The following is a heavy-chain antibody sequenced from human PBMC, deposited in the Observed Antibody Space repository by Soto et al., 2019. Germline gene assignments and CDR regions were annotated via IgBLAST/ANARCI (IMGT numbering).Heavy chain of an antibody. Sequence: QITLKESGPPVVKPTQTLTLTCTFSGFSLNTASGVGVGWIRQPPGKALEWLAIVYWDDDKRYSTSLKSRLTITMYTSKNPVVLTMTTMDPVDTASYCCVRAQWFGVPFDYWGQATLVTVSS. CDR2: VYWDDDK. CDR3: VRAQWFGVPFDY. D-gene: IGHD3-10*01. J-gene: IGHJ4*02. CDR1: GFSLNTASGVG. V-gene: IGHV2-5*02.